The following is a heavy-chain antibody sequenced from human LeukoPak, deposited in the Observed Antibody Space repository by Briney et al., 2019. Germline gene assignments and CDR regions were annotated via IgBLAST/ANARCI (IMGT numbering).Heavy chain of an antibody. CDR2: IYPGDSDT. D-gene: IGHD5-12*01. CDR1: GYSFTSYW. CDR3: ARRLYSGYDKNSFDP. Sequence: GESLKISCKGSGYSFTSYWIGWVRQMPGKGLEWMGIIYPGDSDTRYSPSFQGQVTISADKSISTAYLQWSSLKASDTAMYYCARRLYSGYDKNSFDPWGQGTLVTVSS. V-gene: IGHV5-51*01. J-gene: IGHJ5*02.